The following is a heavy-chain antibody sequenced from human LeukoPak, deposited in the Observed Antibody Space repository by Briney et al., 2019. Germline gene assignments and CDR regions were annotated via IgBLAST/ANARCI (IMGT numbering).Heavy chain of an antibody. J-gene: IGHJ5*02. CDR3: ARVPTVVRGTNGGRYNWFDP. Sequence: PSETLSLTCAVYGGSFSGYYWSWIRQPPGKGLEWIGEINHSGSTNYNPSLKSRVTISVDTSKNQFSLQLNSVTPEDTAVYYCARVPTVVRGTNGGRYNWFDPWGQGTLVTVSS. D-gene: IGHD4-23*01. CDR2: INHSGST. V-gene: IGHV4-34*01. CDR1: GGSFSGYY.